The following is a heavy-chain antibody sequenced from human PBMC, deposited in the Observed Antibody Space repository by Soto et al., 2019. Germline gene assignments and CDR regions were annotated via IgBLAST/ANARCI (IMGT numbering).Heavy chain of an antibody. CDR2: IIPIFDTA. CDR1: GGTFSSGYE. J-gene: IGHJ4*02. Sequence: QVQLVQSGAEVKKPGSSVMVSCKASGGTFSSGYEISWVRQAPGQGLEWMAGIIPIFDTANYAQNFQGRLTITADESTTTAYMELSSLTSDDTAVYYCARGMATVYYFDYWGQGTQVAGSS. V-gene: IGHV1-69*01. D-gene: IGHD4-4*01. CDR3: ARGMATVYYFDY.